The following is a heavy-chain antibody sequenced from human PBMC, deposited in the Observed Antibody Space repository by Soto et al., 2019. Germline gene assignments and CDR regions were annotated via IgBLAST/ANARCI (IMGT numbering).Heavy chain of an antibody. Sequence: QVQLVQSGAEVREPGASVKVSCKASGYTFTNYGVSWVRQAPGQGLEWMGWIGGYKGNTNYAQKLQGRVTLTTDTSTSTGYTELRSLRSDDTAVYYCAPHTLDTGMPSGYWGQGTLVTVSS. CDR1: GYTFTNYG. J-gene: IGHJ4*02. CDR2: IGGYKGNT. D-gene: IGHD5-18*01. CDR3: APHTLDTGMPSGY. V-gene: IGHV1-18*01.